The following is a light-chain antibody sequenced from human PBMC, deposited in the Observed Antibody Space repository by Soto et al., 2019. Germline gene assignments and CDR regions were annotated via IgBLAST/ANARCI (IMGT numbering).Light chain of an antibody. Sequence: AIQMTQFPSSLSASVGDRVILTCRASQDIRSDLGWYQQRPGKAPNLLIYATSTLQSGVPSRFSGSGSGTDFTLTISSLHPEDFATYYCLQDNKYPLTFGGGTKVDIK. CDR1: QDIRSD. CDR3: LQDNKYPLT. J-gene: IGKJ4*01. CDR2: ATS. V-gene: IGKV1-6*01.